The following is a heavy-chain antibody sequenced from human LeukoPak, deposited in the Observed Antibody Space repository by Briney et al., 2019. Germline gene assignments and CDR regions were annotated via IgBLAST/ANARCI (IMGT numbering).Heavy chain of an antibody. CDR2: IYSGGST. V-gene: IGHV3-53*01. CDR1: GYTVSSNY. Sequence: GGYLRLSCAASGYTVSSNYESWVREAPGKGLEWVSVIYSGGSTYYADSVKGRFTISRDNSKNTLYLQMNSLRAEDTAVYYCARVWEDYSNYFDYWGQGTLVTVSS. J-gene: IGHJ4*02. CDR3: ARVWEDYSNYFDY. D-gene: IGHD4-11*01.